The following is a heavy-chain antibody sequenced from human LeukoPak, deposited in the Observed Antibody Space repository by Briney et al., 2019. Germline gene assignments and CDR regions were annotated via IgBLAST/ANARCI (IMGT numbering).Heavy chain of an antibody. Sequence: GGSLRLSCAASGFTFTKCAMSWVRQAPGKGLEWVSAISGSGGSTYYADSVRGRFTISRDTSKNTLYLQMNSLRAGDTAVYYCAKDRGDYIWGSPTTNWGQGTLVTVSS. CDR2: ISGSGGST. V-gene: IGHV3-23*01. CDR3: AKDRGDYIWGSPTTN. D-gene: IGHD3-16*01. J-gene: IGHJ4*02. CDR1: GFTFTKCA.